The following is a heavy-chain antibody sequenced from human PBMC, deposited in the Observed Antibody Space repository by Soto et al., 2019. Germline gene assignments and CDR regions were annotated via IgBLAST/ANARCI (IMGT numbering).Heavy chain of an antibody. CDR1: GYTFSRYG. CDR2: INGDNGNT. V-gene: IGHV1-3*01. J-gene: IGHJ4*02. Sequence: ASVKVSCTSSGYTFSRYGIHWVRQAPGQRLEWMGWINGDNGNTKYSEKFQGRVTITRDTSASTAYMELSSLRSEDTAVYYCARVLDTGYIEYYFDYWGQGTLVTVSS. CDR3: ARVLDTGYIEYYFDY. D-gene: IGHD3-9*01.